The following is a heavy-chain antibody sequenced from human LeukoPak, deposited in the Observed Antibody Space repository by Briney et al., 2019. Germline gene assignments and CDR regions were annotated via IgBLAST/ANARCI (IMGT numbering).Heavy chain of an antibody. Sequence: SETLSLTCAVSGGSISSSSYYWGWVRQPPGKGLEWIGTINYSGNTYYNPSLKSRVTISVDTSKSQFSLKLSSVTAADTAVYYCARRKTGTMEDYWGQGTLVTVSS. V-gene: IGHV4-39*01. J-gene: IGHJ4*02. D-gene: IGHD1-7*01. CDR3: ARRKTGTMEDY. CDR1: GGSISSSSYY. CDR2: INYSGNT.